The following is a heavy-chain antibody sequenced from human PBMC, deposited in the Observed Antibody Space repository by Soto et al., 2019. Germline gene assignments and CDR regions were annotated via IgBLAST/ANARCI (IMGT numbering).Heavy chain of an antibody. CDR2: TSYDGNNE. Sequence: PGGSLRLSCAASGFTFSNYAMHWVRQAPGKGLEWVALTSYDGNNEYYTDSVKGRFTISRDNSKNTLFLQMNSPRPEDTAVYYCAMGELVDAFDIWGQGTAVTVSS. V-gene: IGHV3-30*03. CDR1: GFTFSNYA. CDR3: AMGELVDAFDI. D-gene: IGHD2-8*02. J-gene: IGHJ3*02.